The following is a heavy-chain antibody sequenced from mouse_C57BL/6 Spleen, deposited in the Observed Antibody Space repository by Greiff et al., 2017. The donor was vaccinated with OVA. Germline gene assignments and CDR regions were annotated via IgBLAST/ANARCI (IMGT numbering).Heavy chain of an antibody. D-gene: IGHD3-2*02. CDR1: GYTFTDYE. V-gene: IGHV1-15*01. Sequence: QVQLQQSGAELVRPGASVTLSCKASGYTFTDYEMHWVKQTPVHGLEWIGAIDPETGGTAYNQKFKGKAILTADKSSSTAYMELRSLTSEDSAVYYCTRSTAQEFAYWGQGTLVTVSA. CDR2: IDPETGGT. J-gene: IGHJ3*01. CDR3: TRSTAQEFAY.